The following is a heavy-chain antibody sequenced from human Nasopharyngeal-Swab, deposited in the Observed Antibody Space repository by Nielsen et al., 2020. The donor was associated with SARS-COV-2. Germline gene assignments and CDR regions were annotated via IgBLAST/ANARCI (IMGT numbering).Heavy chain of an antibody. CDR1: GGSISSYY. CDR2: IYYSGST. Sequence: ESLKISCTVSGGSISSYYWSWIRQPPGKGLEWIGYIYYSGSTNYNPSLKSRVTISVDTSKNQFSLKLSSVTAADTAVYYCARDQGSAMGYYYGMDVWGQGTTVTVSS. D-gene: IGHD5-18*01. V-gene: IGHV4-59*01. J-gene: IGHJ6*02. CDR3: ARDQGSAMGYYYGMDV.